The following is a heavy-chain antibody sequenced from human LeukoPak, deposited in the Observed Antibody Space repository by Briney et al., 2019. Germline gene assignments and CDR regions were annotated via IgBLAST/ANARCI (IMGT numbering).Heavy chain of an antibody. CDR2: ISYDGSNK. CDR3: AKGDQLVRNDVAFDY. J-gene: IGHJ4*02. Sequence: GALRLSCAASGFTFSSYGMHWVRQAPGKGLEWVAVISYDGSNKYYADSVKGRFTISRDNSKNTLYLQMNSLRAEDTAVYYCAKGDQLVRNDVAFDYWGQGTLVTVSS. D-gene: IGHD1-1*01. V-gene: IGHV3-30*18. CDR1: GFTFSSYG.